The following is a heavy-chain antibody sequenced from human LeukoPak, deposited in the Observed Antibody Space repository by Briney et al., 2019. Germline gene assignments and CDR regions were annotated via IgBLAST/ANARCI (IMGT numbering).Heavy chain of an antibody. CDR1: GYTFASYY. CDR2: INPSGGST. J-gene: IGHJ5*02. Sequence: ASVKVSCKASGYTFASYYMHWVRQAPGQGLEWMGIINPSGGSTSYAQKFQGRVTMTRDTSTSTVYMELSSLRSEDTAVYYCARVGVAAAGGFDPWGQGTLVTVSS. CDR3: ARVGVAAAGGFDP. V-gene: IGHV1-46*01. D-gene: IGHD6-13*01.